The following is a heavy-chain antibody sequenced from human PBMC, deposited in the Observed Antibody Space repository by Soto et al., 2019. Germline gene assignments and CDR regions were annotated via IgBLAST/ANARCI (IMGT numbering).Heavy chain of an antibody. D-gene: IGHD3-22*01. CDR3: ARDHYYDSSGYYYVGYYYGMDV. CDR1: GFTFSSYS. V-gene: IGHV3-21*01. J-gene: IGHJ6*02. CDR2: ISSSSSYI. Sequence: PGGSLRLSCAASGFTFSSYSMNWVRQAPGKGLEWVSSISSSSSYIYYADSVKGRFTISRDNAKNSLYLQMNSLRAEDTAVYYCARDHYYDSSGYYYVGYYYGMDVWGQGTTVTVSS.